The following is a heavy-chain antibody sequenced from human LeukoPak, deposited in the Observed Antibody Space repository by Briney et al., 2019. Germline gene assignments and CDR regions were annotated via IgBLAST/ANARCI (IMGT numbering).Heavy chain of an antibody. CDR2: ISSSSTYI. V-gene: IGHV3-21*01. J-gene: IGHJ4*02. CDR1: GFTFSPFA. Sequence: GGSLRLSCAASGFTFSPFAMNWVRQASGKGLEWVSSISSSSTYIYYADSVKGRFTISRDNAKNSLYLQMNSLRAEDTAVYYCARTRYYDVLTGNILGSPPDYWGQGTLVTVSS. CDR3: ARTRYYDVLTGNILGSPPDY. D-gene: IGHD3-9*01.